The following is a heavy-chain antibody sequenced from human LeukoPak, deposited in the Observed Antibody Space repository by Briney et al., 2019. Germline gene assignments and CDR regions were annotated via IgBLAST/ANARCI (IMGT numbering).Heavy chain of an antibody. D-gene: IGHD2-15*01. CDR3: ARLSDIVVVVAAAFDY. V-gene: IGHV1-18*01. CDR1: GYTFTSYG. Sequence: ASVKVSCKASGYTFTSYGISWVRQAPGQGLEWMGWISAYNGNTSYAQKLQGRVTMTTDTSTSTAYMELRSLRSDDTAVYYCARLSDIVVVVAAAFDYWGQGTLVTVSS. CDR2: ISAYNGNT. J-gene: IGHJ4*02.